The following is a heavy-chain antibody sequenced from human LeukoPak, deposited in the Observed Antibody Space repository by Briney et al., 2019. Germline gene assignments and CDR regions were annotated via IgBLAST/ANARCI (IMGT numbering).Heavy chain of an antibody. CDR3: AKDYGDYVSPLDY. Sequence: GGSLRLSCAASGFTFSSYAISWVRQAPGKGLEWVSTISGSGTSTYYADSVKGRFTISRDNSENTLYLQMNSLRAEDTAVYYCAKDYGDYVSPLDYWGQGTLVTVSS. CDR1: GFTFSSYA. V-gene: IGHV3-23*01. CDR2: ISGSGTST. J-gene: IGHJ4*02. D-gene: IGHD4-17*01.